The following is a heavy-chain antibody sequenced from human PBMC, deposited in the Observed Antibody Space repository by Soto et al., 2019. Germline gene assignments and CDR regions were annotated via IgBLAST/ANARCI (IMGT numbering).Heavy chain of an antibody. CDR3: ARAQFYSGSGNYNNLMFDA. J-gene: IGHJ5*02. D-gene: IGHD3-10*01. CDR1: GGSIGGVGYT. CDR2: MYHSGTF. V-gene: IGHV4-30-2*01. Sequence: LSLTCAVSGGSIGGVGYTWSWIRQPPGGGLEWIGYMYHSGTFLKSPSLKTRLTMSLDMSKNQFSLTLNSMTAADTAVYYCARAQFYSGSGNYNNLMFDAWGQGIQVTV.